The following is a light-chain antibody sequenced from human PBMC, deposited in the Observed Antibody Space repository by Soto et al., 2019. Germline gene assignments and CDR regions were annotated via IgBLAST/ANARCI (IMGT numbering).Light chain of an antibody. CDR2: DAS. J-gene: IGKJ1*01. Sequence: EIVVTQSPATQSLSPGERSTLSCRASQSVRSYLAWYPQTPGQAPRLLIYDASHRETGIPAVFSGSGAGTDCTRTISSLEHEDFAVVECQQRSNSSWTFCQGTKVDIK. V-gene: IGKV3-11*01. CDR3: QQRSNSSWT. CDR1: QSVRSY.